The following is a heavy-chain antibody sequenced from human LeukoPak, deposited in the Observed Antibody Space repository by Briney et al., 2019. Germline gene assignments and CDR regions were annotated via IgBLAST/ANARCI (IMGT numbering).Heavy chain of an antibody. CDR1: GFTFSSYA. CDR3: AKANRHYDILTGYYSSGFDY. D-gene: IGHD3-9*01. J-gene: IGHJ4*02. Sequence: GGSLRLSCAASGFTFSSYAMSWVRQAPGKGLEWVSAISGSGGSTYYADSVKGRFTISRDNSKNTLYPQMNSLRAEDTAVYYCAKANRHYDILTGYYSSGFDYWGQGTLVTVSS. CDR2: ISGSGGST. V-gene: IGHV3-23*01.